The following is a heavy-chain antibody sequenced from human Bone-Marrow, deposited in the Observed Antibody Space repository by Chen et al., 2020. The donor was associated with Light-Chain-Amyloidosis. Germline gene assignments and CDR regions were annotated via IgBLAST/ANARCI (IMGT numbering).Heavy chain of an antibody. V-gene: IGHV4-39*01. CDR3: AGHSGYHYFDN. CDR2: IYYSGST. D-gene: IGHD5-12*01. J-gene: IGHJ4*02. Sequence: QLQLQESGPGLVKPSETLSLTCTVSGGSLSSSTYYWGWIRQPPGKGLEWIGTIYYSGSTYYNPSLKSRFTISVDTSTNQFSLNLSSVTAADTAVYYCAGHSGYHYFDNWGQGTPVTVSS. CDR1: GGSLSSSTYY.